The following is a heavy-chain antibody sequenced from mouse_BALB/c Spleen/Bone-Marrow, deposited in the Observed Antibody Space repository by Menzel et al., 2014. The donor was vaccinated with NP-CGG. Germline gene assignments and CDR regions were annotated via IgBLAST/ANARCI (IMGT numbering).Heavy chain of an antibody. D-gene: IGHD2-1*01. Sequence: VQLQQSGAELAKPGASVKMSCKASGYTFTSYWMHWVKRRPGQGLEWIGYINPSTGYTAYNQKFKDRATLTADKSSNTAYMQLSSLTSEDSAAYYCARGNYEAMDYWGQGTSVTVSS. V-gene: IGHV1-7*01. CDR1: GYTFTSYW. J-gene: IGHJ4*01. CDR2: INPSTGYT. CDR3: ARGNYEAMDY.